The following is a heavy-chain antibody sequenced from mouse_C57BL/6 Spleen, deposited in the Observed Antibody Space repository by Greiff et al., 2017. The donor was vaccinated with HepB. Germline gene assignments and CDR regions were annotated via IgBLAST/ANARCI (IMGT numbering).Heavy chain of an antibody. CDR1: GYTFTSYW. J-gene: IGHJ2*01. Sequence: VQLQQSGAELVRPGTSVKLSCKASGYTFTSYWMHWVKQRPGQGLEWIGVIDPSDSYTNYNQKFKGKATLTVDTSSSTAYMQLSSLTSEDSAVYYCARWAEYYFDYWGQGTTLTVSS. D-gene: IGHD3-3*01. V-gene: IGHV1-59*01. CDR2: IDPSDSYT. CDR3: ARWAEYYFDY.